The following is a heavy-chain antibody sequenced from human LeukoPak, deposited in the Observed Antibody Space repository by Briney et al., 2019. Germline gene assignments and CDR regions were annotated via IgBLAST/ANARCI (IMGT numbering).Heavy chain of an antibody. CDR2: IIPIFGTA. D-gene: IGHD5-18*01. CDR3: ARPKWVAMASQYYYGMDV. V-gene: IGHV1-69*13. Sequence: SVKVSCKASGGTFSSYAISWVRQAPGQGLEWMGGIIPIFGTANYAQKFQGRVTITADESTSTAYMELSSLRSEDTAVYYCARPKWVAMASQYYYGMDVWGQGTTVTVSS. CDR1: GGTFSSYA. J-gene: IGHJ6*02.